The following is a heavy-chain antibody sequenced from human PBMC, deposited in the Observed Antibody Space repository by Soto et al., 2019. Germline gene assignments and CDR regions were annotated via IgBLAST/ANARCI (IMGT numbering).Heavy chain of an antibody. J-gene: IGHJ4*02. CDR1: GYTFTNYY. Sequence: ASVKVSCKASGYTFTNYYIHWVRQAPGQGLEWMGMINPSGDATSYAKTFQASFTMTADTSTNTIYMELPRLRSEDTAVYYCARDRRYCSGTNCYNFLGPDYWGQGTLVTVSS. CDR3: ARDRRYCSGTNCYNFLGPDY. V-gene: IGHV1-46*01. CDR2: INPSGDAT. D-gene: IGHD2-2*02.